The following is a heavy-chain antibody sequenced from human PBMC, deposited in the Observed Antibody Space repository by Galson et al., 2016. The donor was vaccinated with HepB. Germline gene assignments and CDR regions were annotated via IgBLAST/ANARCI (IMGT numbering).Heavy chain of an antibody. D-gene: IGHD2-15*01. CDR3: ARGHLVVPFSFYFDY. J-gene: IGHJ4*02. V-gene: IGHV6-1*01. CDR1: GDSVSSNSAT. CDR2: TYYRSKWYN. Sequence: CAISGDSVSSNSATWNWIRQSPSRGLEWVGRTYYRSKWYNDYALSVKSRITINPDTSKNQFSLQLNSVTPEDTAVYYCARGHLVVPFSFYFDYWGQGSLVTVSS.